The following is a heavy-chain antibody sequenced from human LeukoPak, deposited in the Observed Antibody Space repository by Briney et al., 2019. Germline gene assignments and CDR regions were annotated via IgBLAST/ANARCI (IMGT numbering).Heavy chain of an antibody. CDR2: ISYDGSNK. CDR1: GFTFSSYG. Sequence: GGSLRLSCAASGFTFSSYGMHWVRQAPGKGLEWVAVISYDGSNKYYADSVKGRFTISRDNSKNTLYLQMNSLRAEDTAVYYCAKLGRQLAYYFDYWGQGTLVTVSS. J-gene: IGHJ4*02. CDR3: AKLGRQLAYYFDY. V-gene: IGHV3-30*18. D-gene: IGHD6-13*01.